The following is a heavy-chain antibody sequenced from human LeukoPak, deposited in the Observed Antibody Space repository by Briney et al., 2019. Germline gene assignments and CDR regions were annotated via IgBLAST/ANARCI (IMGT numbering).Heavy chain of an antibody. CDR3: ASGSKFDY. D-gene: IGHD5/OR15-5a*01. CDR2: ISASGGST. J-gene: IGHJ4*02. CDR1: GFTFNTYG. Sequence: GGSLRLSCAASGFTFNTYGMSWVRQAPGKGLEWVSGISASGGSTYYADSVKGRLTISRHNSKNTLYLQMNSLRAEDTAVYYCASGSKFDYWGQGTLVTVSS. V-gene: IGHV3-23*01.